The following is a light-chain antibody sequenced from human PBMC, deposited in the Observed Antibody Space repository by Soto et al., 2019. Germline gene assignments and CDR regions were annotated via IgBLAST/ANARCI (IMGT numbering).Light chain of an antibody. CDR3: QSYDSSLTALV. J-gene: IGLJ2*01. Sequence: QAVVTQPPSVSGAPGRRVTISCTGSSSNIGAPYGVHWYQQLPGTAPKLLIYGNNNWPSGVPDRFSGSQSGTSASLAITGLQAEDEADYYCQSYDSSLTALVFGGGTKVTVL. CDR2: GNN. CDR1: SSNIGAPYG. V-gene: IGLV1-40*01.